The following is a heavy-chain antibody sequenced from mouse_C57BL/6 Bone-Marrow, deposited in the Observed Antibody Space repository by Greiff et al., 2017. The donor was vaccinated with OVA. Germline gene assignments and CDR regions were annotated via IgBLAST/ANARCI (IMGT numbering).Heavy chain of an antibody. Sequence: VQLQQSGPVLVKPGASVKMSCKASGYTFTDYYMNWVKQSHGKSLEWIGVINPYNGGTSYNPTFKGKATLTVDKSSSTAYMELNSLTSEDSAVYYCARGEMRLRRGYAMDYWGQGTSVTVSS. CDR3: ARGEMRLRRGYAMDY. CDR2: INPYNGGT. J-gene: IGHJ4*01. D-gene: IGHD2-2*01. CDR1: GYTFTDYY. V-gene: IGHV1-19*01.